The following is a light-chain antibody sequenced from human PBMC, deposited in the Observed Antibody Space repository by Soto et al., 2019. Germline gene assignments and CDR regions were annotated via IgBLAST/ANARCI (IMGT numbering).Light chain of an antibody. CDR3: QQANSFPLT. J-gene: IGKJ3*01. CDR2: SAS. CDR1: QGISRW. V-gene: IGKV1-12*01. Sequence: DIQMTQLPSSMSASVGDRVTITCRASQGISRWLAWYHQKPGKAPNLLIYSASTLHSGVPSRFSGSGSGTDFTLTISSLQPEDFGTNYCQQANSFPLTFGPGTKVDMK.